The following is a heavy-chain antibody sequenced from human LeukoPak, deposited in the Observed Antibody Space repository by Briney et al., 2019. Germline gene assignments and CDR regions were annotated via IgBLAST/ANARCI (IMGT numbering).Heavy chain of an antibody. J-gene: IGHJ6*02. CDR1: GGSISSGGYY. V-gene: IGHV4-39*01. CDR3: ARLYGDPYYYYYGMDV. Sequence: SQTLSLTCTVSGGSISSGGYYWGWIRQPPGKGLEWIGSIYYSGSTYYNPSLKSRVTISVDTSKNQFSLKLSSVTAADTAVYYCARLYGDPYYYYYGMDVWGQGTTVTVSS. CDR2: IYYSGST. D-gene: IGHD4-17*01.